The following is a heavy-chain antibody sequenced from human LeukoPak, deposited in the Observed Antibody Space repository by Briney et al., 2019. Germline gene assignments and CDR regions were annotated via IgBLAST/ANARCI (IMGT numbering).Heavy chain of an antibody. Sequence: GASVKVSCTASGYTFTGYYMHWVRQAPGQGLEWMGWINPNSGGTNYAQKFQGRVTMTRDTSISTAYMELSRLRSDDTAVYYCASISSGSYTNYYYYYMDVWGKGTTVTVSS. V-gene: IGHV1-2*02. CDR2: INPNSGGT. CDR3: ASISSGSYTNYYYYYMDV. J-gene: IGHJ6*03. D-gene: IGHD3-10*01. CDR1: GYTFTGYY.